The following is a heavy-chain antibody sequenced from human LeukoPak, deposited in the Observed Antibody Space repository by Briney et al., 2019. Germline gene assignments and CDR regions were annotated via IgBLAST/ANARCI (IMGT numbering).Heavy chain of an antibody. CDR1: GFTFSTYG. V-gene: IGHV3-48*04. CDR3: AREPGMVRGVIIFDY. J-gene: IGHJ4*02. Sequence: PGGSLRLSCAASGFTFSTYGINWVRQAPGKGLEWVAYTSSSSSTIYYADSVKGRFTISRDNAKNSLYLQMNSLRAEDTAVYYCAREPGMVRGVIIFDYWGQGTLVTVSS. D-gene: IGHD3-10*01. CDR2: TSSSSSTI.